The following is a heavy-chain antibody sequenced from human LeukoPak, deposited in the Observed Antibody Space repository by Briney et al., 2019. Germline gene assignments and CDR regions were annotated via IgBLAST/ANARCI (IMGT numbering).Heavy chain of an antibody. CDR2: INDSGGRT. CDR3: AKRRLLWFGEFFDY. CDR1: GFTFRAYG. V-gene: IGHV3-23*01. J-gene: IGHJ4*02. Sequence: GGSLRLSCAASGFTFRAYGMSWVRQAPGKGLEWVSTINDSGGRTHYTDSVKGRFTISRDNSKDTLSLQMNSLRAEDTAVYYCAKRRLLWFGEFFDYWGQGTLVTVSS. D-gene: IGHD3-10*01.